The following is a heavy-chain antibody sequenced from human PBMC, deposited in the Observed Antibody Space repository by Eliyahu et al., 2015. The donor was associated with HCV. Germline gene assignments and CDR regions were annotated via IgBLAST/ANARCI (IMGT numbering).Heavy chain of an antibody. J-gene: IGHJ4*02. CDR1: GFTFSSYP. D-gene: IGHD2-15*01. V-gene: IGHV3-23*01. CDR3: AKRMVASGFDY. CDR2: ISDSDSGDRT. Sequence: EVQLLESGGGLVQPGGSLRLSCAASGFTFSSYPMNWVRQAPGKGLEWVAGISDSDSGDRTFYADSVEGRFTISRDNSKNTLYLEMNSLRAEDTALYYCAKRMVASGFDYWGQGSLVTVSS.